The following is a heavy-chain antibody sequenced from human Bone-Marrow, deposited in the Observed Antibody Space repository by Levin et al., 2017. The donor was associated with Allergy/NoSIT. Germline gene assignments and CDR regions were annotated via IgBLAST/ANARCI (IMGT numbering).Heavy chain of an antibody. J-gene: IGHJ3*02. V-gene: IGHV3-11*01. CDR3: ARTMVLAPFDM. CDR1: GFTFTDYY. CDR2: ISASGGMI. D-gene: IGHD2-8*02. Sequence: GESLKISCATAGFTFTDYYMSWIRQAPGQGLEWVSLISASGGMIFYADSVKGRFTISRDDASNSLNLQMNSLRAEDTAVYYCARTMVLAPFDMWGQGTMVIVSS.